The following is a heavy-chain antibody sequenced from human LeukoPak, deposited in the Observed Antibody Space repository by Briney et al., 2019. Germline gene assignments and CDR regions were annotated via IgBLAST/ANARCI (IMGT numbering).Heavy chain of an antibody. V-gene: IGHV1-69*13. Sequence: SVKVSCKASGGTFSSYAISWVRQAPGQGLEWMGGIIPIFGTANYAQKFQGRVTITADESTSTAYMELSSLRSEDTAVYYCARDFGGDVYYSGSGSYLNWGQGTLVTVSS. J-gene: IGHJ4*02. CDR1: GGTFSSYA. D-gene: IGHD3-10*01. CDR2: IIPIFGTA. CDR3: ARDFGGDVYYSGSGSYLN.